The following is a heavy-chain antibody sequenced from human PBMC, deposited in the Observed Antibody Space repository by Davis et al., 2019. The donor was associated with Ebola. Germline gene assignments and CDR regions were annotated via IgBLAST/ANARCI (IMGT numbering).Heavy chain of an antibody. V-gene: IGHV1-69*06. CDR1: GGSFSDYA. CDR2: IIPIFGTP. CDR3: ARDYGGWHYGFDY. D-gene: IGHD4-23*01. J-gene: IGHJ4*02. Sequence: AASVKVSCKASGGSFSDYAIGWVRQAPGQGLEWMGGIIPIFGTPNNAQKFQGRVTITADKSTTTVYMELSSLRSEDTAVYYCARDYGGWHYGFDYWGQGTLVTVSS.